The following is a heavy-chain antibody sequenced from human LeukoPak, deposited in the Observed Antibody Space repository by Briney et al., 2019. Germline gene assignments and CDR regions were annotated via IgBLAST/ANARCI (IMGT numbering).Heavy chain of an antibody. CDR3: ARGHNYAFDN. V-gene: IGHV3-11*06. J-gene: IGHJ4*02. D-gene: IGHD1-1*01. CDR1: GFPFSEYS. Sequence: GGSLRLSCAASGFPFSEYSMNWVRQAPGKGLEWISYIGISSGNTKYADSVKGRFTDSGDNARNSLYLQMNSLRVEDTAVYYCARGHNYAFDNWGQGTLVTVSS. CDR2: IGISSGNT.